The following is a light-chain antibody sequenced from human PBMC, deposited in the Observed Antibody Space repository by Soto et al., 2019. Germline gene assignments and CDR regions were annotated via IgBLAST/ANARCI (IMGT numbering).Light chain of an antibody. V-gene: IGLV4-69*01. Sequence: QAVVTQSPSASASLGASVKLTCTLSSGHSSDAIAWHQQQPEKGPRYLMKLNSDGSHSKGDGIPDRFSGSSSGAERYLTISSLQSEDEADYYCQTWGTGIWVFCGGTKLTAL. CDR2: LNSDGSH. CDR3: QTWGTGIWV. CDR1: SGHSSDA. J-gene: IGLJ3*02.